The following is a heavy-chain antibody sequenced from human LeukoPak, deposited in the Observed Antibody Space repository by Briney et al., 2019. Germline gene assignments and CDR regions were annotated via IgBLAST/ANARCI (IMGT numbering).Heavy chain of an antibody. CDR1: GDSLSSHY. J-gene: IGHJ4*02. V-gene: IGHV4-59*08. CDR2: IYGSGST. CDR3: ARNVGWYSHDS. Sequence: SETLSLTCTVSGDSLSSHYWSWIRQPPGKGLEWIGYIYGSGSTHYDPSLRSRVTISEDTSKNQISLKLTSVTAADTAVYYCARNVGWYSHDSWGQGTLVTVSS. D-gene: IGHD6-19*01.